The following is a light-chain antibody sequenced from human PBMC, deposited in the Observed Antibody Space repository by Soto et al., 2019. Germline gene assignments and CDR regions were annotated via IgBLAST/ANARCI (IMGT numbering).Light chain of an antibody. CDR1: SSDIAAYNY. Sequence: QSALTQPASVSGSPGQSITISCTGTSSDIAAYNYVSWYQQHPGKAPKIMIYGVSYRPSGVSSRFSGSKSDNTASLTISGLQAEDEADYYCSSYTTSSTRVFGGGTKLTVL. V-gene: IGLV2-14*01. CDR2: GVS. J-gene: IGLJ3*02. CDR3: SSYTTSSTRV.